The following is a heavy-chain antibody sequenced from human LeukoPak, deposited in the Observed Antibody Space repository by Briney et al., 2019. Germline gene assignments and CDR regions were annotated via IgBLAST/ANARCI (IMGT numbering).Heavy chain of an antibody. V-gene: IGHV1-2*02. CDR2: INPNSGGT. J-gene: IGHJ4*02. D-gene: IGHD2-21*02. CDR3: ARDGAYCGGDCYSDY. CDR1: GYTFTGYY. Sequence: GASVKVSCKASGYTFTGYYMHWVRQAPGQGLEWMGWINPNSGGTNYEQKFQGRVTMTRDTSISTAYMELSRLRSDDTAVYYCARDGAYCGGDCYSDYWGQGTLVTVSS.